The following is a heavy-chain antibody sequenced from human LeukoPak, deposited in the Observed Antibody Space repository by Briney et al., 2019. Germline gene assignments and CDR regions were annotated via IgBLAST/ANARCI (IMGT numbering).Heavy chain of an antibody. J-gene: IGHJ4*02. V-gene: IGHV1-24*01. Sequence: GASVKVSCKVSGYTLTELSMHWVRQAPGKGLEWMGGFDPEDGETIYAQKFQGRVTMTEDTSTDTAYMELSSLRSEDTAVYYCATLYDSSGYYYSDYWGQGTLVTVSS. CDR2: FDPEDGET. CDR1: GYTLTELS. D-gene: IGHD3-22*01. CDR3: ATLYDSSGYYYSDY.